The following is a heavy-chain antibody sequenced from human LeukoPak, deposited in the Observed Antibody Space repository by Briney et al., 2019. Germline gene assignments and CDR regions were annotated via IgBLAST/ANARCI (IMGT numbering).Heavy chain of an antibody. J-gene: IGHJ4*02. V-gene: IGHV1-18*01. D-gene: IGHD3/OR15-3a*01. CDR1: GGTFSSYA. Sequence: ASVKVSCKASGGTFSSYAISWVRQAPGQGLERVGYISTYNGNTDYAQKFQDRVTLTTDTSTSTAYMELRSLRSDDTAVYFCARTYDSSTGYYFDYWGQGTLVTVSS. CDR3: ARTYDSSTGYYFDY. CDR2: ISTYNGNT.